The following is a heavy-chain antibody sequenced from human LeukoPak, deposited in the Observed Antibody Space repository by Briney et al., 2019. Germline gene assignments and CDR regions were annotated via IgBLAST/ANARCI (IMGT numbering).Heavy chain of an antibody. D-gene: IGHD5-18*01. CDR3: ARTIQLYNWFDP. V-gene: IGHV3-30*04. CDR2: ISYDRSNK. Sequence: GGSLRLSCAVSGFIFSSYAMHWVRQAPGKGLEWGAVISYDRSNKYYADSVKGRFTISRDNSKNTLYLQMNSLRAVDTAVYYCARTIQLYNWFDPWGQGTLVTVSS. CDR1: GFIFSSYA. J-gene: IGHJ5*02.